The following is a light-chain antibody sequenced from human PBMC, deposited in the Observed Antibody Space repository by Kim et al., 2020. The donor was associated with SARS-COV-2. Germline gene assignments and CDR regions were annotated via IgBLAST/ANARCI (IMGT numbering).Light chain of an antibody. V-gene: IGLV3-1*01. CDR1: MVGGRY. Sequence: VAPGRTASIPCSGDMVGGRYAYWYQQKPGQSPVLLIYQDKKRPSGIPGRFSGSNSGNTATLTISGTQTMDEADYYCQAWDSSAAYVFGTGTKVTVL. J-gene: IGLJ1*01. CDR2: QDK. CDR3: QAWDSSAAYV.